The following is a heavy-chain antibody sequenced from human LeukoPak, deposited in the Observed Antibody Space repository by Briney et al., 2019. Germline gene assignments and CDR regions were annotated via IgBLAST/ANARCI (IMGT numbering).Heavy chain of an antibody. V-gene: IGHV1-8*01. CDR2: MNPNSGNT. J-gene: IGHJ4*02. CDR1: GYTFTSYD. D-gene: IGHD3-10*01. Sequence: ASVKVSCKASGYTFTSYDINWVRQATGQGLECMGWMNPNSGNTGYAQKFQGRVTMTRNTSISTAYMELSSLRSEDTAVYYCARRSRSYGSGNIGGYWGQGTLVTVSS. CDR3: ARRSRSYGSGNIGGY.